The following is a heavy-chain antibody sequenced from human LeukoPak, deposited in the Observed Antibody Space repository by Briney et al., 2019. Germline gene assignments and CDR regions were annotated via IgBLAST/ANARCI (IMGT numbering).Heavy chain of an antibody. D-gene: IGHD3-3*01. V-gene: IGHV3-23*01. Sequence: GGSLRLSCAASGFTFSSYAMSWVRQAPGKGLEWVSVISGRGGSAYYADSVKGRFTISRDNSKNTLFLQMNSLRVEDTAVYYCAKFRPPGNDFWSGSSSAFFDYWGQGTLVTVSS. CDR3: AKFRPPGNDFWSGSSSAFFDY. CDR1: GFTFSSYA. J-gene: IGHJ4*02. CDR2: ISGRGGSA.